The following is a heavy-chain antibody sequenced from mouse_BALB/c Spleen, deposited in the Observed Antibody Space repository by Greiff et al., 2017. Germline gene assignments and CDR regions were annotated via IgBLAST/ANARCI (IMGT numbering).Heavy chain of an antibody. V-gene: IGHV1-69*01. D-gene: IGHD4-1*02. J-gene: IGHJ2*01. Sequence: QVQLQQPGAELVMPGASVKMSCKASGYTFTDYWMHWVKQRPGQGLEWIGAIDTSDSYTSYNQKFKGKATLTVDESSSTAYMQLSSLTSEDSAVYYCARLATGTYYYWGQGTTLTVSS. CDR1: GYTFTDYW. CDR3: ARLATGTYYY. CDR2: IDTSDSYT.